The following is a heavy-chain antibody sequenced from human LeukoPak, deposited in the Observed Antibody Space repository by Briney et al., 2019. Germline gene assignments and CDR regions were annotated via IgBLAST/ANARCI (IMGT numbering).Heavy chain of an antibody. Sequence: PGGSLRLSCAASGFTFSTYAMNWVRQAPGKGLEWVAVISDDGRHNYYADSVKGRFTISRDNAKNSLYLQMNSLRAEDTAVYYCARGPPSYGSGIPPFDYWGQGTLVTVSS. J-gene: IGHJ4*02. D-gene: IGHD3-10*01. CDR3: ARGPPSYGSGIPPFDY. V-gene: IGHV3-30*04. CDR2: ISDDGRHN. CDR1: GFTFSTYA.